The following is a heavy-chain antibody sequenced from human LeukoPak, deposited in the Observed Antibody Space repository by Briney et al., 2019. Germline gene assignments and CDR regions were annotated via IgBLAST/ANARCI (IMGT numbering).Heavy chain of an antibody. D-gene: IGHD3-3*01. V-gene: IGHV3-30-3*01. CDR2: ISYDGSNK. CDR3: ARGFLEWLLTIDY. J-gene: IGHJ4*02. CDR1: GFTFSSYA. Sequence: PGGSLRLSCAASGFTFSSYAMHWVRQAPGKGLEWVAVISYDGSNKYYADSVKGRFTISRDNSKNTLYLQMNSLRAEDTAVYYCARGFLEWLLTIDYWGQGTLVTVSS.